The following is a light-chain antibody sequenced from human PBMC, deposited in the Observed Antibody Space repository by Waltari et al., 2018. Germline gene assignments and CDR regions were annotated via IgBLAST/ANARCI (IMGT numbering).Light chain of an antibody. CDR3: QQYNRWPPIT. CDR1: QSVSSN. V-gene: IGKV3-15*01. Sequence: EMVMTQSPATLSVSPGETATLSCRASQSVSSNVAWYQKKPGQAPRLLIYDASTRATSIPARFRGSGSGTEFTLTISSLQSEDFAVYYCQQYNRWPPITFGQGTRLEIK. CDR2: DAS. J-gene: IGKJ5*01.